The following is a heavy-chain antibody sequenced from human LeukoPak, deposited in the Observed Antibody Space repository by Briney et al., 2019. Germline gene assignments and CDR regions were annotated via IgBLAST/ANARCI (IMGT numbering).Heavy chain of an antibody. CDR2: IPYDGSNK. Sequence: GGSLRLSCAASGFTFSSYAMHWVRQAPGKGLEWVAVIPYDGSNKYYADSVKGRFTISRDNSKNTLYLQMNSLRAEDTAVYYCARDNWGPFDYWGQGTLVTVSS. J-gene: IGHJ4*02. CDR1: GFTFSSYA. CDR3: ARDNWGPFDY. V-gene: IGHV3-30-3*01. D-gene: IGHD7-27*01.